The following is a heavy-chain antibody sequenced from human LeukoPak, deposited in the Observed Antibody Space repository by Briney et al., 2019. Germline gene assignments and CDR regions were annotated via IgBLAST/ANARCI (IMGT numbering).Heavy chain of an antibody. J-gene: IGHJ4*02. V-gene: IGHV3-23*01. D-gene: IGHD3-22*01. CDR2: ISGSGGST. CDR3: AKARVGYYDSSVPHYFDY. CDR1: GFTFSSYA. Sequence: PGGSLRLSCAVSGFTFSSYAMSWVRQPPGKGLEWVSAISGSGGSTYYADSVKGRFTISRDNSKNTLYLQMNSLRAEDTAVYYCAKARVGYYDSSVPHYFDYWGQGTLVTVSS.